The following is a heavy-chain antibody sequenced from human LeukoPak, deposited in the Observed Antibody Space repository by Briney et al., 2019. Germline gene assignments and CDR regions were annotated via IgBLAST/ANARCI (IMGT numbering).Heavy chain of an antibody. V-gene: IGHV3-15*01. CDR2: IRSKTDGGAT. J-gene: IGHJ6*04. D-gene: IGHD2-2*01. CDR1: GFTFSNDS. Sequence: PGGSLRLSCAASGFTFSNDSMSWVRQAPGKGLEWVCPIRSKTDGGATEYAAPVKGRFTISRADSKNTLYLQMNSLKTEDTAVYYCTTDQVIVVVPAARGSGMDVWGKGTTVTVSS. CDR3: TTDQVIVVVPAARGSGMDV.